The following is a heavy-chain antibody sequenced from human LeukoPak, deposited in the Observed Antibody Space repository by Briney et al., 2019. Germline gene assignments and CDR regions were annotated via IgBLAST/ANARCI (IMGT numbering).Heavy chain of an antibody. J-gene: IGHJ4*02. D-gene: IGHD5-18*01. Sequence: ASVKVSCKASGYTFTGYYMHWVRQAPGQGREWMGCINPDTGGTKYAQKFQGRVTMTRDTSITTAYMELSRLRSDDTAVYFCAKDASPWIQLWFDYWGQGTLVTVSS. V-gene: IGHV1-2*02. CDR2: INPDTGGT. CDR1: GYTFTGYY. CDR3: AKDASPWIQLWFDY.